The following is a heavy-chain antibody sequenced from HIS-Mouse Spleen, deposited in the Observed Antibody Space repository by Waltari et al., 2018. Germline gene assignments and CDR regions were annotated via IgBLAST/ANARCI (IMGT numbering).Heavy chain of an antibody. J-gene: IGHJ4*02. CDR2: IWYDGSNK. CDR1: GFTFSSYG. D-gene: IGHD4-17*01. V-gene: IGHV3-33*01. Sequence: QVQLVESGGGVVQPGRSLRLSCAASGFTFSSYGMHWVRQAPGKGLEWVAVIWYDGSNKYYADSVKGRFTISRDNSKNTLYLQMNSLRAEDTAVYYCARDGGNYYGDYGFFDYWGQGTLVTVSS. CDR3: ARDGGNYYGDYGFFDY.